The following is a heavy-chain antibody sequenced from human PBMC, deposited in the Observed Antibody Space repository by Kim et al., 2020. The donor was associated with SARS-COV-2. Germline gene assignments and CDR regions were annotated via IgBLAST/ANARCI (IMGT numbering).Heavy chain of an antibody. V-gene: IGHV4-59*01. Sequence: PSFKSRVTISVGKSKNQFSLKVTSVTAADTAVYYCARTDGSGRFSSAMDVWGQGTSVIVSS. D-gene: IGHD3-10*01. CDR3: ARTDGSGRFSSAMDV. J-gene: IGHJ6*02.